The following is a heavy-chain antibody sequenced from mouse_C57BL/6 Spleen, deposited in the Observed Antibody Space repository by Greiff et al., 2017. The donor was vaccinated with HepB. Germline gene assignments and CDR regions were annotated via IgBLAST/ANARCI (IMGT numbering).Heavy chain of an antibody. CDR3: TRRGGYDGDAMDY. CDR2: IDPETGGT. D-gene: IGHD2-2*01. CDR1: GYSFTDFE. J-gene: IGHJ4*01. Sequence: QVTLKVSGAELVRPGASLTLSCKASGYSFTDFEMYWVKQTPVHGLEWIGAIDPETGGTAYNQKFKGKTILTADKSSSTAYMELRSLTSEDSAVYYCTRRGGYDGDAMDYWGQGTSVTVSS. V-gene: IGHV1-15*01.